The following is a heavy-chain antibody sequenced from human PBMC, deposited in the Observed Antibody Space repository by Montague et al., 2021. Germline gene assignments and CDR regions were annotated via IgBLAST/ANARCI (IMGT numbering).Heavy chain of an antibody. Sequence: SQRLSCAASGFTFRTYGMNWVRQAPGKGLEWVSYITGSSSSIYYADSVRGRFTISRDNPKNSLYLQMNSLRDEDTAMYYCARDSYSSGWYSAEYFQHWGQGTLVTVSS. CDR3: ARDSYSSGWYSAEYFQH. CDR1: GFTFRTYG. V-gene: IGHV3-48*02. J-gene: IGHJ1*01. CDR2: ITGSSSSI. D-gene: IGHD6-19*01.